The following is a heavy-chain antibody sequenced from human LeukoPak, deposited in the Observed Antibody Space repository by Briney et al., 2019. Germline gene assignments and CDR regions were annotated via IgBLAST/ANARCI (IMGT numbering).Heavy chain of an antibody. V-gene: IGHV4-31*03. CDR3: ARDRGFVVAFDI. CDR2: IYYSGST. Sequence: SETLSLTCTVSGGSISSGGYYWSWIRQHPGKGLEWIGYIYYSGSTYYNPSLKSRVTISVDTSKNQFSLKLSSVTAADTAVYYCARDRGFVVAFDIWGQGTMVTVSS. J-gene: IGHJ3*02. CDR1: GGSISSGGYY. D-gene: IGHD3-10*01.